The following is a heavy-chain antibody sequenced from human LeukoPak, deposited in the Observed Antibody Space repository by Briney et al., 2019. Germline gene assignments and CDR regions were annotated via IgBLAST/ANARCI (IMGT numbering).Heavy chain of an antibody. V-gene: IGHV1-18*01. CDR3: ARSGRGTYYYFDL. CDR2: ISDSNGNT. J-gene: IGHJ4*02. CDR1: NYPFTRYG. D-gene: IGHD1-26*01. Sequence: ASVKVSCKASNYPFTRYGISWVRQAPGQGLEWMGWISDSNGNTNYAQKFQGRVSMTADASTGTAYLELRSLRSDDTAVYYCARSGRGTYYYFDLWGQGTLVTVSS.